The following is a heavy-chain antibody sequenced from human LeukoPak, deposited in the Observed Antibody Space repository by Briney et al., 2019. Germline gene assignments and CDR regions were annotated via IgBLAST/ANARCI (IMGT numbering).Heavy chain of an antibody. CDR2: ISGSGRST. Sequence: SGGSLRLSCAASESTFITYAMNWVRQAPGKGLEWVATISGSGRSTYYADSVKGRFTISRDNSKHTLFLQMASLRAEDTAVYYCVKASSSSWSSFDYWGQGTLVTVSS. J-gene: IGHJ4*02. V-gene: IGHV3-23*01. D-gene: IGHD6-13*01. CDR3: VKASSSSWSSFDY. CDR1: ESTFITYA.